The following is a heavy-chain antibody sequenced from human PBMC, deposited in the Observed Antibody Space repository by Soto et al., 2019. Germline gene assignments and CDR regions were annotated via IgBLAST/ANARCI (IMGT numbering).Heavy chain of an antibody. D-gene: IGHD3-22*01. Sequence: ASVKVSCKASGYTFTSYGISWVRQAPGQGLEWMGWISGYNVNTNYARKFQGRVTMTTDTSTTTAYMELRYLRSDDTAVYFCTRGVYDSSGYLAYWGQGTLVTVSS. J-gene: IGHJ4*02. V-gene: IGHV1-18*01. CDR3: TRGVYDSSGYLAY. CDR2: ISGYNVNT. CDR1: GYTFTSYG.